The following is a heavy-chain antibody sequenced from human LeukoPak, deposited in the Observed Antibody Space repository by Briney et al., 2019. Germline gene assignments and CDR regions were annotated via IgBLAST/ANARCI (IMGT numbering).Heavy chain of an antibody. CDR2: ISTDGDTM. CDR3: ARWAAYYYGSGSYYKGYAFDI. D-gene: IGHD3-10*01. CDR1: GFTFSTYT. J-gene: IGHJ3*02. V-gene: IGHV3-48*01. Sequence: GGSLRLSCAASGFTFSTYTMNWVRQAPGKGLEWISYISTDGDTMYYADSVKGRFTISRDNAKNSLYLQMNSLRAEDTAVYYCARWAAYYYGSGSYYKGYAFDIWGQGTMVTVSS.